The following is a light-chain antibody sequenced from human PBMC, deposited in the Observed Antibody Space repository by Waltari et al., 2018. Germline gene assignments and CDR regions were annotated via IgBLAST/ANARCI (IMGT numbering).Light chain of an antibody. Sequence: QSALTQPASVSGSPGPPIPISCTGTTSDVGGYNSVSWYQQHPGKAPKLMIYDVSKRPSGVSNRFSGSKSGNPASLTISGLQAEDEADYYCSSYTSSSTYVFGTGTKVTVL. CDR1: TSDVGGYNS. CDR3: SSYTSSSTYV. CDR2: DVS. J-gene: IGLJ1*01. V-gene: IGLV2-14*01.